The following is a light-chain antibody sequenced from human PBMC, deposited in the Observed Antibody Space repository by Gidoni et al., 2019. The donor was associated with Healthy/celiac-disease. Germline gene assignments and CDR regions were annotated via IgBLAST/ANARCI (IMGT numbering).Light chain of an antibody. Sequence: DIVTTQPPLPLPVTPGEPAPTSCRSSQSLLNSNGYNYLDWYLQKPGQSPQLLIYLGSNRASGVPDRFSGSGSGTDFTLKISRVEAEDVGVYYCMQALQTPLTFGGGTKVEIK. CDR3: MQALQTPLT. CDR2: LGS. V-gene: IGKV2-28*01. J-gene: IGKJ4*01. CDR1: QSLLNSNGYNY.